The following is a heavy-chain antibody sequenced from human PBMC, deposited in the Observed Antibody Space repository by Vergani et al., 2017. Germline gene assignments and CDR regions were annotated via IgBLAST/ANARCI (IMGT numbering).Heavy chain of an antibody. CDR1: GFSPSTRGVG. D-gene: IGHD3-3*01. J-gene: IGHJ4*02. V-gene: IGHV2-5*01. CDR3: ARSYYDFWSGSVDY. Sequence: QITLKESGPTLVKPTQTLTLTCTFSGFSPSTRGVGVGWIRQPPGKALEWLALIYWNDDKRYSPSLKSRLTITKDTSKNQVVLTMTNMDPVDTATYYCARSYYDFWSGSVDYWGQGTLVTVSS. CDR2: IYWNDDK.